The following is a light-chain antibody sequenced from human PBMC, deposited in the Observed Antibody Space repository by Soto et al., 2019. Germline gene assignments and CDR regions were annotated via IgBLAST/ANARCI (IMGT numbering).Light chain of an antibody. Sequence: EIQMTHSPSSLSASLVHRVTITSRASQSISRYLNWYQQKKGKAPKVLIYAASSLQSGVPSRLSGSGYETDLTITISSMKNEDFETYSCQQSNSITWTFGQGTKVDI. CDR3: QQSNSITWT. V-gene: IGKV1-39*01. CDR1: QSISRY. CDR2: AAS. J-gene: IGKJ1*01.